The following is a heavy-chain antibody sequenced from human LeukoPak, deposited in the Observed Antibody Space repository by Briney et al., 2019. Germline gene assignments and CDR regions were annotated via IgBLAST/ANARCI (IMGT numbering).Heavy chain of an antibody. D-gene: IGHD4-17*01. CDR1: DGFITNYY. J-gene: IGHJ4*02. V-gene: IGHV4-59*01. CDR3: ATGYGDFRVEGRYFYS. CDR2: VHYSGTT. Sequence: SETLSLTCTVSDGFITNYYWSWVRQPPGKGLEFIGYVHYSGTTNYNPSLRSRVTISIDTSKKHFFLKLNTVTAADTAVYYCATGYGDFRVEGRYFYSWGQGTLVTVSS.